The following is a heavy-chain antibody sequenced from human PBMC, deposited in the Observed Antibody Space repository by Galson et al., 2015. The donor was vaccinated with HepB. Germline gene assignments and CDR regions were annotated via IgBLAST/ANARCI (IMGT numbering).Heavy chain of an antibody. CDR3: ARDDHCGGDCYGDDAFDI. J-gene: IGHJ3*02. CDR2: ISSSSSYI. V-gene: IGHV3-21*01. CDR1: GFTFSSYS. D-gene: IGHD2-21*01. Sequence: SLRLSCAASGFTFSSYSMNWVRQAPGKGLEWVSSISSSSSYIYYADSVKGRFTISRDNAKNSLYLQMNSLRAEDTAVYYCARDDHCGGDCYGDDAFDIWGQGTMVTVSS.